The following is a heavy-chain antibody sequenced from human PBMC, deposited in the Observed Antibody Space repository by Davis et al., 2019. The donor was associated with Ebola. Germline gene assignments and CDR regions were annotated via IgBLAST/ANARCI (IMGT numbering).Heavy chain of an antibody. V-gene: IGHV4-59*08. Sequence: MPSETLSLTCTVSGGSISSYYWSWIRQPPGKGLEWIGYMYNSGSTNYNPSLKSRVTISVDTSKNQFSLKLSSVTAADTAVYYCARHRYYDSSGYLFDYWGQGTLVTVSS. CDR1: GGSISSYY. CDR3: ARHRYYDSSGYLFDY. CDR2: MYNSGST. J-gene: IGHJ4*02. D-gene: IGHD3-22*01.